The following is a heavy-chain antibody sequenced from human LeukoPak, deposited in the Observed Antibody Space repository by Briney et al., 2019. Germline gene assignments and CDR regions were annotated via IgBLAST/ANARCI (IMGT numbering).Heavy chain of an antibody. CDR1: GYSFTDYW. Sequence: GESLKISCKGSGYSFTDYWIAWVRQMPGKGLEWMGIIFPRDSNTRYSPSFQGQVTISADKSITTAYLQWSSLMASDTATFYCARGSANWNYGMDVWGQGTTVTVSS. V-gene: IGHV5-51*01. CDR2: IFPRDSNT. J-gene: IGHJ6*02. CDR3: ARGSANWNYGMDV. D-gene: IGHD1-1*01.